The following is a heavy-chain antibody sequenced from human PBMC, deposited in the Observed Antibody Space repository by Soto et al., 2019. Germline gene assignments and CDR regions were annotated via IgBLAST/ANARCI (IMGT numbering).Heavy chain of an antibody. J-gene: IGHJ4*02. CDR1: GGSISSSSYY. Sequence: QLQLQESGPGLVKPSETLSLTCTVSGGSISSSSYYWGWIRQPPGKGLEWIGSIYYSGSTYYNPSLKSRVTISVDTSKNQFSLKLSSVTAADTAVYYCARLFKPGLYFDYWGQGTLVTVSS. CDR3: ARLFKPGLYFDY. D-gene: IGHD7-27*01. CDR2: IYYSGST. V-gene: IGHV4-39*01.